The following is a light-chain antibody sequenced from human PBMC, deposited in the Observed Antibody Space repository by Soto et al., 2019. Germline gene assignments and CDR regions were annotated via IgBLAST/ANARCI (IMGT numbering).Light chain of an antibody. J-gene: IGLJ1*01. CDR3: SSYISSSTRV. CDR2: EVN. CDR1: SSDVGGYKF. Sequence: QSVLTQSASVSGSPGQSITISCTGTSSDVGGYKFVSWYQQHPGKAPKLIIFEVNNRPSGVSNRFSGSKSGNTASLTISGLQAEDEADYYCSSYISSSTRVFGTGTKLTVL. V-gene: IGLV2-14*01.